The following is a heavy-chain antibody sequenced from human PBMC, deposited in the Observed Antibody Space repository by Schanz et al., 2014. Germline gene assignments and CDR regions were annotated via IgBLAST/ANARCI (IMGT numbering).Heavy chain of an antibody. Sequence: EVQLVQSGGGLVKPGGSLRLSCEASGFNLTKAWMSWVRQAPGKGLEPVSVTYLGGNTDYADSVKGRFTISRDDSKNTLHLQMNSLRSEDTAIYFCARDQASTHWGQGTPVTVSS. V-gene: IGHV3-66*01. CDR1: GFNLTKAW. J-gene: IGHJ4*02. CDR3: ARDQASTH. CDR2: TYLGGNT.